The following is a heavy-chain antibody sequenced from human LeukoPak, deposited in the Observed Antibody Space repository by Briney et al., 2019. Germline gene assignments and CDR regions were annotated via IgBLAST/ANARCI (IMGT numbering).Heavy chain of an antibody. CDR2: IYTSGST. Sequence: SETLSLTCTVSGGSISSHYWSWIRQPAGKGLEWIGRIYTSGSTNYNPSLKSRVTISVDTSKNQFSLKLSSVTAADTAVYYCARRNPSYGSGSVDYWGQGTLVTVSS. D-gene: IGHD3-10*01. V-gene: IGHV4-4*07. J-gene: IGHJ4*02. CDR1: GGSISSHY. CDR3: ARRNPSYGSGSVDY.